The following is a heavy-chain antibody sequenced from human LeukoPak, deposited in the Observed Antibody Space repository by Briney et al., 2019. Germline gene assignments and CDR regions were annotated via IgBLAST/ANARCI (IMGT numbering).Heavy chain of an antibody. D-gene: IGHD1-1*01. J-gene: IGHJ4*02. V-gene: IGHV3-7*01. CDR3: AREGSLEVVGFDY. Sequence: PGGSLRLSCAASGFTFSIYWMSWVRQAPGKGLEWVANIKQDGSEKYYVDSVKGRFTISRDNAKNSLYLQMNSLRAEDTAVYYCAREGSLEVVGFDYWGQGTLVTVSS. CDR2: IKQDGSEK. CDR1: GFTFSIYW.